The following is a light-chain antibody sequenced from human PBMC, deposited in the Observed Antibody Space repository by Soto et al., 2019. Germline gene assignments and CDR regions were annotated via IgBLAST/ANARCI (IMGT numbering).Light chain of an antibody. Sequence: QSALTQPASVSGSPGQSITISCTGTSSDVGGYNYVSWYQQHPGKAPKLIIYEVSNRPSGVSNRFSGSKSGNTASLTISGLQAEDEADYYCHSYTSKSTGVFGTGTQITVL. CDR1: SSDVGGYNY. CDR2: EVS. J-gene: IGLJ1*01. CDR3: HSYTSKSTGV. V-gene: IGLV2-14*01.